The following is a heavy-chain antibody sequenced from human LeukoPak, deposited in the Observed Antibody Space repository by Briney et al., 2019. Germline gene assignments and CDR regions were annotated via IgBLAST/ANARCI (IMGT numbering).Heavy chain of an antibody. CDR2: IYYSGSA. V-gene: IGHV4-31*03. J-gene: IGHJ5*02. CDR1: GGSISSGGYY. Sequence: PSETLSLTCTVSGGSISSGGYYWSWIRQHPGKGLEWIGYIYYSGSAYYNPSLKSRVTISVDTSKNQFSLKLSSVTAADTAAYYCARENGSREGGNNWFDPWGQGTLVTVSS. D-gene: IGHD1-1*01. CDR3: ARENGSREGGNNWFDP.